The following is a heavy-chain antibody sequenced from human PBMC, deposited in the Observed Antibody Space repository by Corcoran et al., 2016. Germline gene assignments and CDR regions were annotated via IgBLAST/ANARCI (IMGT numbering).Heavy chain of an antibody. D-gene: IGHD3-22*01. CDR1: GGSISSSSYY. J-gene: IGHJ4*02. CDR3: ARGDYYDSSGLVDD. CDR2: IYYSGST. V-gene: IGHV4-39*07. Sequence: QLQLQESGPGLVKPSETLSLTCTVSGGSISSSSYYWGWIRQPPGKGLEWIGSIYYSGSTYYNPSLKSRVTISVDTSKNQFSLKLSSVTAADTAVYYCARGDYYDSSGLVDDWGQGTLVTVSS.